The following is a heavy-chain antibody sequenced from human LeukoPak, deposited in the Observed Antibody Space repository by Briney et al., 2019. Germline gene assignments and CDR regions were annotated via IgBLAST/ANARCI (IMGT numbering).Heavy chain of an antibody. J-gene: IGHJ5*02. CDR1: GYSINSVYY. D-gene: IGHD5-24*01. CDR3: ARESLTWLQSRTSWFDP. CDR2: IYHSGST. V-gene: IGHV4-38-2*02. Sequence: SETLSLTCTVSGYSINSVYYWGWIRQPPGKGLEWIGSIYHSGSTYYNPSLKSRVTISVDTSKNQFSLKLSSVTAADTAVYYCARESLTWLQSRTSWFDPWGQGTLVTVSS.